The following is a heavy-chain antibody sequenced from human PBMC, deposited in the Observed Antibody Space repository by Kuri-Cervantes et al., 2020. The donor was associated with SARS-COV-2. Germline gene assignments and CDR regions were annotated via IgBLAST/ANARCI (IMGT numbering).Heavy chain of an antibody. D-gene: IGHD6-13*01. J-gene: IGHJ4*02. CDR3: ARRDSSSWAIDY. Sequence: SQTLSLTCAVSGYSISSSNWWGWIRQPPGKGLEWIGYIYYSGSTYYNPSLKSRVTISVDTSKKQFSLKLSSVTAVDTDVYYCARRDSSSWAIDYWGQGTLVTVSS. V-gene: IGHV4-28*01. CDR1: GYSISSSNW. CDR2: IYYSGST.